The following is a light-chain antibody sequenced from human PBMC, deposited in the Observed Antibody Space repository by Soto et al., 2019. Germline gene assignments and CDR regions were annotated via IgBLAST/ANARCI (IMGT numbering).Light chain of an antibody. CDR2: DSS. CDR1: SSDIGSYNF. CDR3: CSHAGDHVV. V-gene: IGLV2-23*01. Sequence: QSALTQPASVSGSPGQSITISCTGSSSDIGSYNFVSWYQQPVGKAPKLMTYDSSKRPSGVSDRFSASKSGNTASLTISGQQDEDEADYYCCSHAGDHVVFGGGTKLTVL. J-gene: IGLJ2*01.